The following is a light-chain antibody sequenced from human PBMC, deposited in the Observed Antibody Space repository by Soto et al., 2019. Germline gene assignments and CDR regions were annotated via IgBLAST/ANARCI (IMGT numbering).Light chain of an antibody. Sequence: QSALTQPASVSGSPGQTITISCTGTSSDVGGYNYVSWYQHRPGKAPKVMIYDVTHRPSGVSNRFSGSKSGNTASLTISGLQAEDEAVYYCSSYTSSSTVVFGGGTQLTVL. V-gene: IGLV2-14*03. CDR1: SSDVGGYNY. CDR3: SSYTSSSTVV. CDR2: DVT. J-gene: IGLJ3*02.